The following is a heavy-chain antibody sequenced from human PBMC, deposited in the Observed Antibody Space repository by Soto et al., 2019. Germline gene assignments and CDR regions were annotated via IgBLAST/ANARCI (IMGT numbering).Heavy chain of an antibody. CDR2: IKQDGSEK. CDR1: GFTFGSYW. D-gene: IGHD3-9*01. Sequence: EMQLVESGGGLVQPGGSLRLSCAGSGFTFGSYWMSWVRQAPGQGLEWVANIKQDGSEKYYVDSVKGRFTISSDNANNTLYLQMNGLRAEDTAVYYCARPVCIDWALPRCGRDVWGQGTTVTVSS. CDR3: ARPVCIDWALPRCGRDV. J-gene: IGHJ6*02. V-gene: IGHV3-7*01.